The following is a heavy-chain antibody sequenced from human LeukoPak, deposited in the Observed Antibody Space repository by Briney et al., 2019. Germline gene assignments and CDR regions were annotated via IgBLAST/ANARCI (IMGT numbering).Heavy chain of an antibody. V-gene: IGHV3-33*06. CDR3: AKVYSYGPYYYYMDV. CDR1: GFSFSSYG. Sequence: GGSLRLSCAASGFSFSSYGMHWVRQAPGKGLEWVAVIWYDGSNKYYADSVKGRFTISRDNSKNTLYLQMNSLRAEDTAVYYSAKVYSYGPYYYYMDVWGKGTTVTVSS. D-gene: IGHD5-18*01. CDR2: IWYDGSNK. J-gene: IGHJ6*03.